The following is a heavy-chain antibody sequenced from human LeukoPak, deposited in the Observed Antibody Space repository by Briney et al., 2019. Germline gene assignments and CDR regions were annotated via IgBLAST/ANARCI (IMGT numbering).Heavy chain of an antibody. Sequence: GGSLRLSCAASGFTFSSYSMNWVRQAPGKGLDWVSSISSSSSYIYYADSVKGRFTISRDNAKNSLYLQVNSLRAEDTAVYYCARPYSSGLDAFDIWGQGTMVTVSS. CDR1: GFTFSSYS. J-gene: IGHJ3*02. V-gene: IGHV3-21*01. CDR3: ARPYSSGLDAFDI. CDR2: ISSSSSYI. D-gene: IGHD6-19*01.